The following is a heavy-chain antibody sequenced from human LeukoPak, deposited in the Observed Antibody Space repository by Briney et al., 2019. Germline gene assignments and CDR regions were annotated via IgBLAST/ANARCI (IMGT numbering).Heavy chain of an antibody. D-gene: IGHD5-18*01. Sequence: GGSLRLSCAASGFTFSSYSMNWVRQAPGKGLKWVSSISSSSSYIYHADSMKGRFTISRDNAKNSLYLQMSSLRGEDTAVYYCARGGYSYGFGFDYWGQGTLVTVSS. J-gene: IGHJ4*02. CDR3: ARGGYSYGFGFDY. V-gene: IGHV3-21*01. CDR1: GFTFSSYS. CDR2: ISSSSSYI.